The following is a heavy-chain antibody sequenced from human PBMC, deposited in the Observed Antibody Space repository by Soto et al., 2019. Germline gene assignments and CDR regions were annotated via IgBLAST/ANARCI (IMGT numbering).Heavy chain of an antibody. CDR3: ARRKQWLVRGYYYYGMDV. V-gene: IGHV5-10-1*01. CDR2: IDPSDSYT. CDR1: GYSFTSYW. Sequence: GESLKISCXGSGYSFTSYWISWVRQMPGKGLEWMGRIDPSDSYTNYSPSFQGHVTISADKSISTAYLQWSSLKASDTAMYYCARRKQWLVRGYYYYGMDVWGQGTTVTVSS. D-gene: IGHD6-19*01. J-gene: IGHJ6*02.